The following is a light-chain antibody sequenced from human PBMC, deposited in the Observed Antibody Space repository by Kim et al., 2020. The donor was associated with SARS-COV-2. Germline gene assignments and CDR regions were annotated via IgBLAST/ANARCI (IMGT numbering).Light chain of an antibody. CDR3: GSFAGHNKWV. Sequence: GQSVTISGTGTRSDIGTYKYVSWYQQHPGKAPKRMIFEVNQRPSGVPARFSGSKSGNTASLTVSGLQTEDEADYYCGSFAGHNKWVFGGGTQLTVL. CDR1: RSDIGTYKY. CDR2: EVN. V-gene: IGLV2-8*01. J-gene: IGLJ3*02.